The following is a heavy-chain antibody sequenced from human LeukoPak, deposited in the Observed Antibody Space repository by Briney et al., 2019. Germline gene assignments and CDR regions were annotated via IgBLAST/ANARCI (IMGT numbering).Heavy chain of an antibody. J-gene: IGHJ4*02. D-gene: IGHD6-19*01. CDR3: AREYSSGNDY. Sequence: SETLSLTCTVSDGSISSGTNYWSWIRQPAGKGLEWIGRIYTTGITNYNPSLKSRVTISVDTSKNQFSLKLSSVTAADTAVYYCAREYSSGNDYWGQGTLVTVSS. CDR1: DGSISSGTNY. CDR2: IYTTGIT. V-gene: IGHV4-61*02.